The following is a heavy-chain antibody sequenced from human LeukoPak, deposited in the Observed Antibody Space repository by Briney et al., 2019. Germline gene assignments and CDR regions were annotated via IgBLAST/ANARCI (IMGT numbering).Heavy chain of an antibody. J-gene: IGHJ6*02. V-gene: IGHV3-48*01. D-gene: IGHD6-13*01. CDR3: AREEAAAGTLYYHYYGMDV. CDR2: ISSGSSTI. CDR1: GFTFSSYS. Sequence: GGSLRLSCAASGFTFSSYSMNWVRQAPGKGLEWVSYISSGSSTIRYADSVKGRFTISRDNAKDSLYLQMNSLRAEDTAVYYCAREEAAAGTLYYHYYGMDVWGQGTTVTVSS.